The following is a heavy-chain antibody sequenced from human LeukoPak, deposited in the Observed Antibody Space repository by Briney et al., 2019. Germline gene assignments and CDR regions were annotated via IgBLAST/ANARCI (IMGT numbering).Heavy chain of an antibody. CDR2: IYYSGST. V-gene: IGHV4-59*01. J-gene: IGHJ3*02. CDR1: GGSISSYY. Sequence: PSETLSLTCTVSGGSISSYYWSWIRQPPGKGLEWIGYIYYSGSTNYNPSLKSRVTISVDTSKNQFSLKLSSVTAADTAVYYCARESRRAAFDIWGQGTMVTVSS. D-gene: IGHD2-2*01. CDR3: ARESRRAAFDI.